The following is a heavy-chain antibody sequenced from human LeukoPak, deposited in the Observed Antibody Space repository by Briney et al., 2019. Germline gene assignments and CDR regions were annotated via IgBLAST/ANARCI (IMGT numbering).Heavy chain of an antibody. CDR1: GFTFSSYS. CDR2: ISSSSSYL. V-gene: IGHV3-21*01. D-gene: IGHD3-10*01. Sequence: GGSLRLSCAASGFTFSSYSMNWVRQAPGKGLEWVSSISSSSSYLYYADSVKGRFTISRDNAKNSLYLQMNSLRAEDTAVYYCAREYGPGAFDIWGQGTMVTVSS. CDR3: AREYGPGAFDI. J-gene: IGHJ3*02.